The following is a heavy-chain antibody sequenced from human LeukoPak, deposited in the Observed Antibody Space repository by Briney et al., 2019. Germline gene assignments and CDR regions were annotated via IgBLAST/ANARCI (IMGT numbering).Heavy chain of an antibody. D-gene: IGHD1/OR15-1a*01. CDR1: GYTFKNYA. V-gene: IGHV3-23*01. J-gene: IGHJ4*02. CDR2: ISGRGDST. CDR3: AFQVQRLEQVVFDY. Sequence: PGGSLRLSCAASGYTFKNYAMYWVRQAPGKGLEWVSLISGRGDSTNSADFVKGRFTISRDNSKNTLYLQMNSLRAEDTAVYYCAFQVQRLEQVVFDYWGQGALVIVSS.